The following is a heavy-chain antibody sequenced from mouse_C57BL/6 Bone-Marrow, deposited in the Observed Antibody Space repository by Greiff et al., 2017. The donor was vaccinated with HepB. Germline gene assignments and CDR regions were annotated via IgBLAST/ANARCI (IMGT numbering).Heavy chain of an antibody. CDR1: GFSLTSYG. J-gene: IGHJ1*03. D-gene: IGHD2-10*01. CDR3: ARTPYYGKKGYWYFDV. Sequence: VKLVESGPGLVQPSQSLSITCTVSGFSLTSYGVHWVRQSPGKGLEWLGVIWSGGSTDYNAAFISRLSISKDNSKSQVFFKMNSLQADDTAIYYCARTPYYGKKGYWYFDVWGTGTTVTVSS. CDR2: IWSGGST. V-gene: IGHV2-2*01.